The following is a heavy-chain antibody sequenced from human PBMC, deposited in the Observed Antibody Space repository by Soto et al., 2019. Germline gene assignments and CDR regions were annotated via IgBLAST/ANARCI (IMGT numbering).Heavy chain of an antibody. CDR3: AKATATGGGAFDI. CDR1: GFFCSSYD. J-gene: IGHJ3*02. CDR2: ILVDGRT. D-gene: IGHD2-8*02. Sequence: GGSLRLSCAASGFFCSSYDMSWVRQAPGTGLEWVSTILVDGRTFYVVSVKGRFTISRDSSQNTVYLQMNSLTVGETALYYCAKATATGGGAFDICGQGTMVTVSS. V-gene: IGHV3-23*01.